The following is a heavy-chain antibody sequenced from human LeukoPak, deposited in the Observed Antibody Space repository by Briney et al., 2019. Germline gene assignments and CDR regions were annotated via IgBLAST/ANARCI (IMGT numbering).Heavy chain of an antibody. CDR2: IYYSGST. CDR1: GGSISSSSYY. Sequence: SETLSLTCTVSGGSISSSSYYWGWIRQPPGKGLEWIGSIYYSGSTYYNPSLKSRVTISVDTSKNQFSLKLSSVTAADTAVYYCARVRLRFLEWSPRRYMDVWGKGTTVTVSS. J-gene: IGHJ6*03. V-gene: IGHV4-39*01. D-gene: IGHD3-3*01. CDR3: ARVRLRFLEWSPRRYMDV.